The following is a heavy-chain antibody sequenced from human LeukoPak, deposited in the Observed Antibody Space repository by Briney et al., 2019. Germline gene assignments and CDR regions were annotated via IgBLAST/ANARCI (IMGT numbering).Heavy chain of an antibody. CDR1: GGSISSYF. J-gene: IGHJ3*02. D-gene: IGHD5-24*01. Sequence: SETLSLTCTVSGGSISSYFWSWIRQPPGKGLEWFGYVSYSGSTNYNPSLKSRVTISVDTSKNQFSLKLSSVTAADTAVYYCARRGRDGYTGYAFDIWGQGAMVTVSS. V-gene: IGHV4-59*08. CDR2: VSYSGST. CDR3: ARRGRDGYTGYAFDI.